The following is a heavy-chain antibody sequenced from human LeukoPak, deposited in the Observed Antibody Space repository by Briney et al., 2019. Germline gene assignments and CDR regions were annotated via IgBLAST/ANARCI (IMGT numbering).Heavy chain of an antibody. CDR3: ARLVSQGSGHPPYFDY. CDR1: GGSISSSSYY. Sequence: SETLSLTCTVSGGSISSSSYYGGWIRQPPGKGLEWIGSIYYSGSTYYNPSLKSRVTISVDTSKNQFSLKLSSVTAADTAVYYCARLVSQGSGHPPYFDYWGQGTLVTVSS. V-gene: IGHV4-39*01. CDR2: IYYSGST. D-gene: IGHD2-15*01. J-gene: IGHJ4*02.